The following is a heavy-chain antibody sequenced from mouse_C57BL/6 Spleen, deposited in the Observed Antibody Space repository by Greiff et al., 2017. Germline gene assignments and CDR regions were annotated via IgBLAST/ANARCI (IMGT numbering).Heavy chain of an antibody. CDR2: IYPGDGDT. Sequence: QVQLQQSGPELVKPGASVKISCKASGYAFSSSWMNWVKQRPGKGLEWIGRIYPGDGDTNYNGKFKGKATLTADKSSSTAYMQLSSLTSEDSAVYFCARRPFDVWGTGTTVTVSS. CDR1: GYAFSSSW. J-gene: IGHJ1*03. V-gene: IGHV1-82*01. CDR3: ARRPFDV.